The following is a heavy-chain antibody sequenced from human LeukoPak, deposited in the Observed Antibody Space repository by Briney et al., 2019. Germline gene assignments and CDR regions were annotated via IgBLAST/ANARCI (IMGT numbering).Heavy chain of an antibody. CDR3: ARDLDH. Sequence: GGSLRLSCAASGFTFSNYAMHWVRQAPGKGLEWVAVISYDGSNKYYADSVKGRFTISRDNSKNTLYLQMNSLRVEDTAMYYCARDLDHWGQGTLVTVSS. CDR2: ISYDGSNK. CDR1: GFTFSNYA. J-gene: IGHJ5*02. V-gene: IGHV3-30-3*01.